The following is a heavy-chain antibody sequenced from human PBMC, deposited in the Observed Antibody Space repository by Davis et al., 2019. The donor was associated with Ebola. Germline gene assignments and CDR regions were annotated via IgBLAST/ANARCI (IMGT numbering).Heavy chain of an antibody. CDR1: GFTFSSYA. CDR3: AKGSLYGSRSITAGVDA. CDR2: ITGSGSST. V-gene: IGHV3-23*01. Sequence: GESLKISCAASGFTFSSYAMSWVRQAPGKGLEWVSGITGSGSSTYYADSVKGRFTFSRDNSKNTLFLQMNSLRAEDTAVYYCAKGSLYGSRSITAGVDAWGQGTTVTVSS. J-gene: IGHJ6*02. D-gene: IGHD4-17*01.